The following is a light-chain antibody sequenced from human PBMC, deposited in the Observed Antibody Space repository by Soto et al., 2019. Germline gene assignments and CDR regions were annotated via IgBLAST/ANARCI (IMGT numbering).Light chain of an antibody. Sequence: QSALTQPASVSGSPGQSITISCTGTSSDVGGYNHVSWYQQHPGKAPKHMIYDVSNRPSGVSNRFSGSKSGSTASLTISGLQAEDEADYYCSSYTSSSTVVFGGGTKLTVL. CDR3: SSYTSSSTVV. CDR2: DVS. V-gene: IGLV2-14*01. CDR1: SSDVGGYNH. J-gene: IGLJ2*01.